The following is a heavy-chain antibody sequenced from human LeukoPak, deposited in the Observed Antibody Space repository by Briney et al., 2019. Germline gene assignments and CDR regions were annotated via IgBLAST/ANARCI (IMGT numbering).Heavy chain of an antibody. CDR3: ARVMRDNYDYVAFDY. J-gene: IGHJ4*02. CDR2: IYYSGNT. Sequence: SETLSLTCTVSGGSISSSYSYWGWIRQPPGKGLEWIGNIYYSGNTYYSPSLTSRVTLSVDTSENHFSLKLSSVTAADTAMYYCARVMRDNYDYVAFDYWGQGTLVTVSS. CDR1: GGSISSSYSY. V-gene: IGHV4-39*02. D-gene: IGHD3-16*01.